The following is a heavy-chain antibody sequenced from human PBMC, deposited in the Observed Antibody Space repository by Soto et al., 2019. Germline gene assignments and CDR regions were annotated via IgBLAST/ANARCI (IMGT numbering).Heavy chain of an antibody. V-gene: IGHV5-51*01. Sequence: LKISCKGSGYNFAGYWIAWVRQMPGKGLELMGIIYPSDSDTRYRPSFQGQVTISADKSISSAYLQWSSLRASDTAMYYCARGGVSTRTFDYWGQGTPVTV. J-gene: IGHJ4*02. CDR3: ARGGVSTRTFDY. CDR2: IYPSDSDT. CDR1: GYNFAGYW. D-gene: IGHD3-3*01.